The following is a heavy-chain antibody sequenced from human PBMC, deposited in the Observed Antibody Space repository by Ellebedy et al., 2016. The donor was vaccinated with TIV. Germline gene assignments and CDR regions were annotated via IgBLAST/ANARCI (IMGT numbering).Heavy chain of an antibody. D-gene: IGHD6-13*01. J-gene: IGHJ4*02. CDR3: SRAPLAAAGVIFDY. Sequence: GGSLRLSCTASGFTFGDYAMSWFRQAPGKGLEWVGFIRSNAYGGTKEYAASVKGRFTISRDDSKSIAYLQMNSLKTEDTAVYYCSRAPLAAAGVIFDYWGQGTLVTASS. V-gene: IGHV3-49*03. CDR2: IRSNAYGGTK. CDR1: GFTFGDYA.